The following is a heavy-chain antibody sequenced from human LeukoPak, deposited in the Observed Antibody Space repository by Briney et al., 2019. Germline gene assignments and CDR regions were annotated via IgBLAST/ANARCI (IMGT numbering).Heavy chain of an antibody. CDR1: GFTFSSYE. Sequence: GGSLRLSCAASGFTFSSYEMNWVRQAPGKGLEWVSYISSSGSTIYYADSVKGRFTISRDNAKNSLYLQMNSLRAEDTAVYYCASGSAVDTAMVTIAFDIWGQGTMVTVSS. D-gene: IGHD5-18*01. CDR3: ASGSAVDTAMVTIAFDI. CDR2: ISSSGSTI. V-gene: IGHV3-48*03. J-gene: IGHJ3*02.